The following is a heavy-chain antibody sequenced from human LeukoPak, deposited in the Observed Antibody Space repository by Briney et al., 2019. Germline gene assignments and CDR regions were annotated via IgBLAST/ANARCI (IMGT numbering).Heavy chain of an antibody. CDR2: IIPIFGTA. CDR3: ARYDYSALDY. J-gene: IGHJ4*02. D-gene: IGHD4-11*01. CDR1: GYTFTRNA. Sequence: EASVKVSCKASGYTFTRNAVNWVRQAPGQGLEWMGGIIPIFGTANYAQKFQGRVTITADESTSTAYMELSSLRSEDTAVYYCARYDYSALDYWGQGTLVTVSS. V-gene: IGHV1-69*13.